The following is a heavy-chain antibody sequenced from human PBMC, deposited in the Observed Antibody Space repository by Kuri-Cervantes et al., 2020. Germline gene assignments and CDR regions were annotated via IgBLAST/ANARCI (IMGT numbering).Heavy chain of an antibody. Sequence: QVQLEESGAELVQPGTSVKLSCKASGYTFTEYTIHWIKQRSGQGLEWIGWFYPGSAAIKYNEIFKDKATLTADKSSTTVYMELSGLTSEDSAVYFCAREGDHYFAMAYWGQGTSVTVSS. CDR3: AREGDHYFAMAY. CDR2: FYPGSAAI. D-gene: IGHD2/OR15-2a*01. CDR1: GYTFTEYT. V-gene: IGHV1-2*02. J-gene: IGHJ4*01.